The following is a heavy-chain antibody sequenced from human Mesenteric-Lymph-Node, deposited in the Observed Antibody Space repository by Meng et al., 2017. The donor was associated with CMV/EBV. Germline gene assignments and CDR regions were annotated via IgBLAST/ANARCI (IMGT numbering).Heavy chain of an antibody. Sequence: ASVQVSCKASGYTFTSYGISWVRQAPGQGLEWMGWISAYNGNTNYAQNLQGRVTMATDTSTSTAYMEVRSLRSDDTAVYYCARTIRYYYGSSDYWGQGTLVTVSS. CDR2: ISAYNGNT. D-gene: IGHD3-10*01. CDR1: GYTFTSYG. V-gene: IGHV1-18*01. J-gene: IGHJ4*02. CDR3: ARTIRYYYGSSDY.